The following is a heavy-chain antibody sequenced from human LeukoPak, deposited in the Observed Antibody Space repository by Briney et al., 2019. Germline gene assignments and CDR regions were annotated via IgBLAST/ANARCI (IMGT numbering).Heavy chain of an antibody. Sequence: GGSLRLSCAASGFTFSDYYMSWIRQAPGKGLEWVSYISSSGSTIYYADSVKGRFTISRDNAKNSLYLQMNSLRAEDTAVYYCARQGVLEWLLSYYYYYMDVWGKGTTVTVSS. V-gene: IGHV3-11*04. CDR1: GFTFSDYY. CDR2: ISSSGSTI. J-gene: IGHJ6*03. D-gene: IGHD3-3*01. CDR3: ARQGVLEWLLSYYYYYMDV.